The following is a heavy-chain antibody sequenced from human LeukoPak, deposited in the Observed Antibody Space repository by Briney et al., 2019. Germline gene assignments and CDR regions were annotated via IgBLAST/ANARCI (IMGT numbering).Heavy chain of an antibody. V-gene: IGHV3-48*01. Sequence: RGTLRLSCAASGFTFSSYSMNWVRQAPGKGLEWVSYISSSSSTIYYADSVKGRFTISRDNAKNSLYLQMNSRRAGDTAVYYCARDAVWGYYDSSGYYPLDYWGQGTLVTVSS. CDR3: ARDAVWGYYDSSGYYPLDY. D-gene: IGHD3-22*01. CDR2: ISSSSSTI. J-gene: IGHJ4*02. CDR1: GFTFSSYS.